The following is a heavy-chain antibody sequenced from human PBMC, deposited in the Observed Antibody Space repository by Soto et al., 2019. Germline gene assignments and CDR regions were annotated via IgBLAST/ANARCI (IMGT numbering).Heavy chain of an antibody. D-gene: IGHD3-3*01. J-gene: IGHJ3*02. CDR2: ISGSGGST. CDR3: AKDIYYDFWGGVGFAFDI. V-gene: IGHV3-23*01. Sequence: GGSLRLSCAASGFTFSSYGMHWVRQAPGKGLEWVSAISGSGGSTYYADSVKGRFTISRDNSKNTLYLQMNSLRAEDTAVYYCAKDIYYDFWGGVGFAFDIWGQGTMVTVSS. CDR1: GFTFSSYG.